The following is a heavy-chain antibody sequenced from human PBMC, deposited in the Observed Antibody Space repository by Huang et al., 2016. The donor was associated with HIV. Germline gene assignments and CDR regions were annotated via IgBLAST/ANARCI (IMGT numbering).Heavy chain of an antibody. CDR1: GYTFTNYV. CDR2: INTNTGIP. D-gene: IGHD1-1*01. Sequence: QVQLVQSGSELKKPGASVKVSCKASGYTFTNYVSNWVRQAPGQGLEWMGWINTNTGIPTESQRFTGRCVFSLDTAVSTTYLQISSVKAEDTGVYYWARGGGTLDSWGQGTLVTVSS. J-gene: IGHJ4*02. V-gene: IGHV7-4-1*02. CDR3: ARGGGTLDS.